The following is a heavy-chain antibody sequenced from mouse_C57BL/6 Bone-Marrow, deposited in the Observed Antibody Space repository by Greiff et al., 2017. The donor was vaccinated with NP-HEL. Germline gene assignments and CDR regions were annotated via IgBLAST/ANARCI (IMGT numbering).Heavy chain of an antibody. V-gene: IGHV1-54*01. D-gene: IGHD6-1*02. CDR1: GYAFTNYL. CDR2: INPGSGGT. J-gene: IGHJ2*01. Sequence: VQLQQSGAELVRPGTSVKVSCKASGYAFTNYLIEWVKQRPGQGLEWIGVINPGSGGTNYNEKFKGKATLTADKSSSTAYMQLSSLTSEDSAVYCCARSRQLRSLYFDYWGQGTTLTVSS. CDR3: ARSRQLRSLYFDY.